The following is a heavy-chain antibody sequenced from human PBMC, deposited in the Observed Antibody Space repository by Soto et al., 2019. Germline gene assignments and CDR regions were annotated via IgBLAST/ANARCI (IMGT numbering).Heavy chain of an antibody. Sequence: EVQLVESGGGLVQPGGSLRLSCAASGFTFSSYAMHWVRQAPGKELEYVSAISSNGGSTYYANSVKGRFTISRDNSKNTLYLQMGSLRAEDMAVYYCASLTTVTPGGAFDIWGQGTMVTVSS. V-gene: IGHV3-64*01. CDR3: ASLTTVTPGGAFDI. J-gene: IGHJ3*02. CDR1: GFTFSSYA. D-gene: IGHD4-17*01. CDR2: ISSNGGST.